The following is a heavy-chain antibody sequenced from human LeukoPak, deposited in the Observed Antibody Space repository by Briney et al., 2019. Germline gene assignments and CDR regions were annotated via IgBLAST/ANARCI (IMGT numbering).Heavy chain of an antibody. J-gene: IGHJ5*02. CDR1: GGSISTTTNS. V-gene: IGHV4-39*01. CDR2: IYYGGSP. Sequence: SETLSLTCNVSGGSISTTTNSWGWAWIRQRPTKGLEWIGSIYYGGSPYYTSSLKSRVTISVDTSKNQFSLKLASLTAADTAVYYCANLISPGWFDPWGQGILVTVSS. CDR3: ANLISPGWFDP.